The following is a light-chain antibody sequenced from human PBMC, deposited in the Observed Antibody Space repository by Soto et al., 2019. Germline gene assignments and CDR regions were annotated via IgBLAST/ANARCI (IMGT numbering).Light chain of an antibody. J-gene: IGKJ1*01. V-gene: IGKV1-5*01. CDR1: QSITIW. Sequence: DIQMTQSPSTLSASVGDRVTITCRASQSITIWLAWYQQKPGKAPKLLIFDASSLESGVPSRFSVSGSGTEFTLTISSLQPDDFATYYCQQYNSYSWTFGQGTKVEIK. CDR2: DAS. CDR3: QQYNSYSWT.